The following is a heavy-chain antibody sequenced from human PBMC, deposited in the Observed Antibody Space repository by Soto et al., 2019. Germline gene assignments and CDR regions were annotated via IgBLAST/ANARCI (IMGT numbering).Heavy chain of an antibody. CDR2: IDGRGAAT. Sequence: GGSLRLSCTASGFMFSDFYMSWIRQAPGKGLEWIAYIDGRGAATHYADSLKGRITISRDNTKNSVYLQMNSLRAEDTAVYYCARDQGEKWLVKPTNNTYYYYYMDVWGKGTTVTVSS. V-gene: IGHV3-11*01. CDR1: GFMFSDFY. CDR3: ARDQGEKWLVKPTNNTYYYYYMDV. J-gene: IGHJ6*03. D-gene: IGHD6-19*01.